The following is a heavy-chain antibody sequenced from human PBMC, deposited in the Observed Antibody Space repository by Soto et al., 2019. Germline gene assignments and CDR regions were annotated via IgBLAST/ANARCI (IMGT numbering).Heavy chain of an antibody. J-gene: IGHJ5*02. CDR1: GFTVSSNY. D-gene: IGHD1-26*01. CDR3: ARGPGSYSNWFDP. Sequence: PGGSLRLSCAASGFTVSSNYMSWVRQAPGKGLEWVSVIYSGGSTYYADSVKGRFTISRDNSKNTLYLQMNSLRAEDTAVYYCARGPGSYSNWFDPWGQGTLVTVSS. V-gene: IGHV3-53*05. CDR2: IYSGGST.